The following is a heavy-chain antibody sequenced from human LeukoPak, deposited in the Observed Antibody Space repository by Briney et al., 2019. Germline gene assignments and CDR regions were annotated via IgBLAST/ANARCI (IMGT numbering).Heavy chain of an antibody. CDR3: ASGEVGVVYRAGGRYYYYYHAMDV. J-gene: IGHJ6*02. CDR1: GGSISGSSYY. CDR2: IYYSGST. D-gene: IGHD2-15*01. V-gene: IGHV4-39*07. Sequence: SETLSLTCTVSGGSISGSSYYWGWIRQPPGKGLEWIGSIYYSGSTYYNPSLKSRVTISVDTSKNQFSLKLSSVTAADTAVYYCASGEVGVVYRAGGRYYYYYHAMDVWGQGTTVTVSS.